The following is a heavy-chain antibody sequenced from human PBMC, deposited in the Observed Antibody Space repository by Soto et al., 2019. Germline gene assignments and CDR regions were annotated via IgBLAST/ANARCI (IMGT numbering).Heavy chain of an antibody. Sequence: GESLKISCKGSGYSFTSYWISWVRQMPGKGLEWMGDIYPGDSDIRYSPSFRGQVTISADKSISTAYLQWSSLKASDTAMYYCARHSTDTANPYGMDVWGQGTTVTVSS. D-gene: IGHD5-18*01. V-gene: IGHV5-51*01. CDR3: ARHSTDTANPYGMDV. CDR2: IYPGDSDI. CDR1: GYSFTSYW. J-gene: IGHJ6*02.